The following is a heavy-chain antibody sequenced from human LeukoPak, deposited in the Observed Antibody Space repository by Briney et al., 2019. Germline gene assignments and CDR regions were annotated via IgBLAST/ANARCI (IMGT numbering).Heavy chain of an antibody. CDR2: IYYSGST. CDR1: GGSISSSSYY. J-gene: IGHJ6*03. V-gene: IGHV4-39*07. Sequence: PSEALSLTCTVSGGSISSSSYYWGWIRQPPGKGLEWIGSIYYSGSTYYNPSLKSRVTISVDTSKNQFSLKLSSVTAADTAVYYCARERGAYDFWSGYYGPYYYYYMDVWGKGTTVTVSS. D-gene: IGHD3-3*01. CDR3: ARERGAYDFWSGYYGPYYYYYMDV.